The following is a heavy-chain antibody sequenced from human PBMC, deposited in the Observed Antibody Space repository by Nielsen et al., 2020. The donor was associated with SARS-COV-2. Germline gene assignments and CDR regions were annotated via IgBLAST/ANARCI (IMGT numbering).Heavy chain of an antibody. CDR3: ATGPGIAAAGNWSDP. Sequence: ATVKVSCKVSGYTLTELSMHWVRQAPGKGLEWMGGFDPEDGETIYAQKSQGRVTMTEDTSTDTAYMELSSLRSEDTAVYYCATGPGIAAAGNWSDPWGQGTLVTVSS. D-gene: IGHD6-13*01. CDR1: GYTLTELS. CDR2: FDPEDGET. V-gene: IGHV1-24*01. J-gene: IGHJ5*02.